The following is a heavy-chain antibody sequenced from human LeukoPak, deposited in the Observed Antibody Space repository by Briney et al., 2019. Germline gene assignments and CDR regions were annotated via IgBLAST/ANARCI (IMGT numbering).Heavy chain of an antibody. CDR2: ISGNGGSK. CDR3: TKDLQLLDYGDYVDETAGFGGNVDY. D-gene: IGHD4-17*01. Sequence: PGGSLRLSCAASGFTFSSYAMSWVRQAPGKGLEWVSAISGNGGSKYYADSVKGRFTISRDNSKNTLYLQMNSLRAEDTAVYYCTKDLQLLDYGDYVDETAGFGGNVDYWGQGTLVTVSS. V-gene: IGHV3-23*01. J-gene: IGHJ4*02. CDR1: GFTFSSYA.